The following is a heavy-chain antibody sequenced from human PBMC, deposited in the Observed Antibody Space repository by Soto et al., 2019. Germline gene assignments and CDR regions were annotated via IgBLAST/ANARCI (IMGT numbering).Heavy chain of an antibody. CDR2: ISSSGSTI. CDR1: GFTFSSYE. D-gene: IGHD1-26*01. J-gene: IGHJ4*02. V-gene: IGHV3-48*03. CDR3: ARGTLELFDY. Sequence: GGSLRLSCAASGFTFSSYEMNWVRQAPGKGLEWVSYISSSGSTIYYADSVKGRFTISRDNAKNSLYLQMNSLRAEDTAVYYCARGTLELFDYWGQGTLVTVSS.